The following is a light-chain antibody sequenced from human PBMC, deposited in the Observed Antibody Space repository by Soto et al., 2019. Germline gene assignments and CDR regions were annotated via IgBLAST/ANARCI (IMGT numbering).Light chain of an antibody. CDR1: QSVSSSY. V-gene: IGKV3-20*01. J-gene: IGKJ1*01. Sequence: ETVLTQSPGTLSLSPGERATLSCRASQSVSSSYLAWYQQKPGQAPRLLIYDASSRATDIPDRFSGSGSGTDFSLTSSRPEPADFAVYYCQQYVRSPPSWTFGQGTKVEIK. CDR2: DAS. CDR3: QQYVRSPPSWT.